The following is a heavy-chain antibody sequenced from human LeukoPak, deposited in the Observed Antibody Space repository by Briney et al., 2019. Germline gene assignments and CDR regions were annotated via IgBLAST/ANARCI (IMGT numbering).Heavy chain of an antibody. D-gene: IGHD4-17*01. CDR3: ASYGDYYYYGMDV. CDR2: IYTSGST. Sequence: SQTLSLTCTVSGGSISSGSYYWSWIRQPAGKGLEWIGRIYTSGSTNYNPSLKSRVTISVDTSKNQFSLKLSSVTAADTAVYYCASYGDYYYYGMDVWGPGTTVTVSS. V-gene: IGHV4-61*02. J-gene: IGHJ6*02. CDR1: GGSISSGSYY.